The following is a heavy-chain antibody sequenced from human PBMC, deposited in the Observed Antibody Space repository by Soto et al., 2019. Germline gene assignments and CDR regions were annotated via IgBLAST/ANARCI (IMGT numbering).Heavy chain of an antibody. CDR1: GYTFTSYY. Sequence: ASVKVSCKASGYTFTSYYVHWVRQAPGQGLEWMGIINPSGGSTSYAQKFQGRVTMTRDTSTSTVYMELSSLRSEDTAVYYCARDVRAAAGTDGWFDPWGQGTLVTVSS. J-gene: IGHJ5*02. CDR2: INPSGGST. V-gene: IGHV1-46*01. CDR3: ARDVRAAAGTDGWFDP. D-gene: IGHD6-13*01.